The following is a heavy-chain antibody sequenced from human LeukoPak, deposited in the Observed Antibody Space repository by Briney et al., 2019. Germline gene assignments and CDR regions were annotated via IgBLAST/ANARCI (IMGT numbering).Heavy chain of an antibody. CDR1: GGSIISTTYY. CDR2: IYYSGSP. Sequence: SETLSLTCTVSGGSIISTTYYWGWIRQPPGKGLEWIASIYYSGSPYYNPSLKSRVTISVDTSKNQFSLKLSSVTSADTAVYYCARDRYYYDSSGYYQLDYWGQGTLVTVSS. D-gene: IGHD3-22*01. J-gene: IGHJ4*02. CDR3: ARDRYYYDSSGYYQLDY. V-gene: IGHV4-39*07.